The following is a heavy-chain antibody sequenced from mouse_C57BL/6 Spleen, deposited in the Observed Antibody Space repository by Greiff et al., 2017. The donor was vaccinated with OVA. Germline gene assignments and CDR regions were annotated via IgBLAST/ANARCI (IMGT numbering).Heavy chain of an antibody. V-gene: IGHV1-61*01. J-gene: IGHJ1*03. CDR3: ARRAVVARYFDV. CDR2: IYPSDSET. D-gene: IGHD1-1*01. Sequence: VQLQQSGAELVRPGSSVKLSCKASGYTFTSYWMDWVKQRPGQGLEWIGNIYPSDSETHYNQKFKDKATLTVDKSSSTAYMQLSSLTSEDSAVYYCARRAVVARYFDVWGTGTTVTVSS. CDR1: GYTFTSYW.